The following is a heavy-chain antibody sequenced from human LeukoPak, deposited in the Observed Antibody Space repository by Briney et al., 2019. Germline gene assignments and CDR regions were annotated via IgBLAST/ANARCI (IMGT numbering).Heavy chain of an antibody. V-gene: IGHV1-69*13. CDR2: IIPIFGTA. Sequence: SVKVSCKASGGTFSSYAISWVRQAPGQGLEWMGGIIPIFGTANYAQKLQGRVTITADESTSTAYMELSSLRSEDTAVYYCARGVLTRLRFYDYYYGMDVWGQGTTVTVSS. CDR3: ARGVLTRLRFYDYYYGMDV. D-gene: IGHD3-3*01. J-gene: IGHJ6*02. CDR1: GGTFSSYA.